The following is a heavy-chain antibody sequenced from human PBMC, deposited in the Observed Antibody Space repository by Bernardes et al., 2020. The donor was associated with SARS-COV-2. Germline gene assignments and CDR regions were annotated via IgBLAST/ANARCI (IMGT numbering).Heavy chain of an antibody. J-gene: IGHJ4*02. D-gene: IGHD4-4*01. CDR2: ISTSSSYI. CDR3: ARVDYSNLYYFDY. Sequence: WGSLRLSCAASGFTFSSYTMNWVRQAPGKGLEWISAISTSSSYISYSDSVSRRFTISRDNAKNSVSRQMNSLRAEDTAVYYCARVDYSNLYYFDYWGQGTPVTVSS. V-gene: IGHV3-21*06. CDR1: GFTFSSYT.